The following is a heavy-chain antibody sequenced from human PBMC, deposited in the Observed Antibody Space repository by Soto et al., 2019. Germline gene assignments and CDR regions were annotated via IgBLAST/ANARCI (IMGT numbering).Heavy chain of an antibody. CDR3: ARGREIFGAVTPFEY. D-gene: IGHD3-3*01. CDR2: INHTGST. CDR1: GAPFSGYY. J-gene: IGHJ4*02. Sequence: SETLSLTCAVYGAPFSGYYWTWIRQPPGKGLEWIGEINHTGSTKYNPSLKSRVTISLDTSKNQFSLSLRSVTAADTAVYYCARGREIFGAVTPFEYWGQGTQVTVSS. V-gene: IGHV4-34*01.